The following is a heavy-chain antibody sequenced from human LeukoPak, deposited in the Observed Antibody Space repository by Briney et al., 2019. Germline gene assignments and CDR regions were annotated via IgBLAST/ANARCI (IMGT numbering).Heavy chain of an antibody. CDR1: GGSISSYY. Sequence: SETLSLTCTVSGGSISSYYWSWIRQPAGPGLEWIGRIYTSGSTNYNPSLKSRVTMSVDTSKIQFSLKLSSVTAADTAVYYCARILRVAATDAFDIWGQGTMVTVSS. CDR3: ARILRVAATDAFDI. V-gene: IGHV4-4*07. J-gene: IGHJ3*02. D-gene: IGHD2-15*01. CDR2: IYTSGST.